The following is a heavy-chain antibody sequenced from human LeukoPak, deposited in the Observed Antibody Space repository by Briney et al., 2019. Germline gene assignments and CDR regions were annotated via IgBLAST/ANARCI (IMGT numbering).Heavy chain of an antibody. CDR1: GFTFSSYE. V-gene: IGHV3-48*03. CDR2: ISSSGSTI. CDR3: ARETGENAFDI. Sequence: PGGSLRLSCAASGFTFSSYEMNWVRQAPGKGLEWVSYISSSGSTIYYADSVKGRFTISRDNAKNSLYLQMNSLRAEDTAVYYCARETGENAFDIWGLRTMVTVSS. D-gene: IGHD7-27*01. J-gene: IGHJ3*02.